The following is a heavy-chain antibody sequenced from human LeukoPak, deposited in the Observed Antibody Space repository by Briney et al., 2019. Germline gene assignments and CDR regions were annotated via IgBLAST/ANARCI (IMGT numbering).Heavy chain of an antibody. V-gene: IGHV3-30*02. CDR3: AKLARVGFAFDY. CDR1: GFTFSSYG. D-gene: IGHD2-21*01. CDR2: IRYDGSNK. J-gene: IGHJ4*02. Sequence: GGSLRLSCAASGFTFSSYGMHWVRQAPGKGLEWVAFIRYDGSNKYYADSVKGRFTISRDNSKNTLYLQMNSLRAEDTAVCYCAKLARVGFAFDYWGQGTLVTVSS.